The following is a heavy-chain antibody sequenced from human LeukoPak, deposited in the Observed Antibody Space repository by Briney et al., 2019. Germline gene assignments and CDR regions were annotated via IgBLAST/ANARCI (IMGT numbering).Heavy chain of an antibody. CDR2: IYYSGST. CDR3: ARGPGRYFDY. Sequence: SETLSLTCTVSGGSISSYYWGWIRQPPGKGLEWIGSIYYSGSTYYNPSLKSRVTISVDTSKNQFSLKLSSVTAADTAVYYCARGPGRYFDYWGQGTLVTVSS. J-gene: IGHJ4*02. D-gene: IGHD1-14*01. V-gene: IGHV4-39*07. CDR1: GGSISSYY.